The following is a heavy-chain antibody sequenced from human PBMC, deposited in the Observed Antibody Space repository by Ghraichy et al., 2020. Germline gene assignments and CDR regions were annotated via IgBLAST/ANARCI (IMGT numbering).Heavy chain of an antibody. D-gene: IGHD2-15*01. CDR1: GFTFSSYT. V-gene: IGHV3-23*01. Sequence: GESLNISCAASGFTFSSYTMTWVRHAPGKGLEWVSTISGSGRTTYYADSVKGRFTMSRDNSENTLYLQMNSLRTEDAAIYYWAKAWGYCSGGTCPPYNWFDPWRQGTLVTVSS. CDR2: ISGSGRTT. J-gene: IGHJ5*02. CDR3: AKAWGYCSGGTCPPYNWFDP.